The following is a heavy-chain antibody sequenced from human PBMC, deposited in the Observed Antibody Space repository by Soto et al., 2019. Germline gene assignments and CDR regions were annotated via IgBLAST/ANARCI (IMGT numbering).Heavy chain of an antibody. CDR1: GFTFSSYG. CDR3: AKDYEFNYGSGYPEKFYYYYGMDV. V-gene: IGHV3-30*18. J-gene: IGHJ6*02. Sequence: GGSLRLSCAASGFTFSSYGMHWVRQAPGKGLEWVAVISYDGSNKYYADSVKGRFTISRDNSKNTLYLQMNSLRAEDTAVYYCAKDYEFNYGSGYPEKFYYYYGMDVWGRGTTVTVSS. D-gene: IGHD3-3*01. CDR2: ISYDGSNK.